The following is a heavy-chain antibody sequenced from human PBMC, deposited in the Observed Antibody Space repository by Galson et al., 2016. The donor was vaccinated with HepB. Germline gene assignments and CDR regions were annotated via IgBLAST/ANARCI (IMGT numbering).Heavy chain of an antibody. J-gene: IGHJ4*02. CDR1: GGSVNSGRDY. CDR3: AKGFWNGFFDRFDL. CDR2: IYYTGST. Sequence: ETLSLTCTVSGGSVNSGRDYWGWIRQPPGKGLEWIGSIYYTGSTHHNPSLKSRITMSVDTSNNHFSLRLSSVTAADTAVYYCAKGFWNGFFDRFDLWGQGTLVTVSS. V-gene: IGHV4-39*02. D-gene: IGHD1-1*01.